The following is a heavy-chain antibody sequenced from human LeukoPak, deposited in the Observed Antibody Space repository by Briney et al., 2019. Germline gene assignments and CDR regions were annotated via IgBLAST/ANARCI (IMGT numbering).Heavy chain of an antibody. V-gene: IGHV4-39*07. J-gene: IGHJ4*02. CDR2: IYYSGST. CDR1: GGSISSSNYY. D-gene: IGHD6-19*01. Sequence: SETLSLTCTVSGGSISSSNYYWGWIRQPPGKGLEWIGSIYYSGSTYYNPSLKSRVTISVDTSKNQFSLKLSSVTAADTAVYYCASYSYSSGWYYDYWGQGTLVTVSS. CDR3: ASYSYSSGWYYDY.